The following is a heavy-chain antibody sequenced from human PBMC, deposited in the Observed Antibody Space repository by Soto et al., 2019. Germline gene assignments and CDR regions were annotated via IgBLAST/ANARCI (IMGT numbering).Heavy chain of an antibody. CDR2: INHSGST. CDR3: ARVSYYFDSSDAFDI. CDR1: GGSFSGYY. D-gene: IGHD3-22*01. V-gene: IGHV4-34*01. J-gene: IGHJ3*02. Sequence: QVRLHQRGAGLLKPSETLSLICAVYGGSFSGYYWSWIRQPPGKGLEWIGEINHSGSTNYNPSFKGRVTISVDTSKNQFSLKLRSVTAADTAVYYWARVSYYFDSSDAFDIWGQGTMVTVSS.